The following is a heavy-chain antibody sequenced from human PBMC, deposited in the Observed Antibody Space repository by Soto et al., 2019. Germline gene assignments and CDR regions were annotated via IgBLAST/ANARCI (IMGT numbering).Heavy chain of an antibody. CDR3: VRVLVGGSYPSDY. CDR1: GFTFSDHY. D-gene: IGHD1-26*01. J-gene: IGHJ4*02. Sequence: GGSLRLSCAASGFTFSDHYMDWVRQAPGKGLEWVGRSRNRAKSFSTDYAASVKGRFAISRDGATNSLYLQMNSLRIEDTAVYYCVRVLVGGSYPSDYWGQGTPVTVSS. V-gene: IGHV3-72*01. CDR2: SRNRAKSFST.